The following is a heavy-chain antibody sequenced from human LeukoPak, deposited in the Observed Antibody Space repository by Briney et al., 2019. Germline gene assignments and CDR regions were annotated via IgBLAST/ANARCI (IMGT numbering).Heavy chain of an antibody. V-gene: IGHV4-59*01. J-gene: IGHJ4*02. CDR2: IYYSGNT. D-gene: IGHD2-15*01. CDR3: ARGFGGYAYY. Sequence: ASETLSLTCTVSGGSISNYYWSWIRQPPGKGLEWIGYIYYSGNTNYNPSLKSRVTISVDTSKNQFSLKLSSVTAADTAVYYCARGFGGYAYYWGQGTLVTVSS. CDR1: GGSISNYY.